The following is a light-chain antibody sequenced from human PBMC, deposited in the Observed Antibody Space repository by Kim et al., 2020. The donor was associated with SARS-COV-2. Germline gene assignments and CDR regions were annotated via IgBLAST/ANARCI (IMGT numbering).Light chain of an antibody. V-gene: IGKV2-28*01. CDR1: QSLLHSNGYNY. CDR3: MQALQTPIT. J-gene: IGKJ5*01. CDR2: LGS. Sequence: DTVMTQSPLYLPVTPGEPASISCRSSQSLLHSNGYNYLDWYLQKPGQSPQLLIYLGSNRASGVPDRFSGSGSGTDFTLKISRVEAEDVGVYYCMQALQTPITFGQGTQLEIK.